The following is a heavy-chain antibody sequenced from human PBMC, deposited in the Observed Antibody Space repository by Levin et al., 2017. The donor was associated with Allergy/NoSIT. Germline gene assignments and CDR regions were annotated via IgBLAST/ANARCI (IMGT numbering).Heavy chain of an antibody. J-gene: IGHJ4*02. V-gene: IGHV1-69*02. CDR3: ARVEGGYDFY. Sequence: KISCKASGGTFSSYTISWVRQAPGQGLEWMGRIIPILGIANYAQKFQGRVTITADKSTSTAYMELSSLRSEDTAVYYCARVEGGYDFYWGQGTLVTVSS. D-gene: IGHD5-12*01. CDR2: IIPILGIA. CDR1: GGTFSSYT.